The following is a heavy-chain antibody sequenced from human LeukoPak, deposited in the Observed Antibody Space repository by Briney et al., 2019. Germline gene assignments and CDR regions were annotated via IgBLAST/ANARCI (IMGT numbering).Heavy chain of an antibody. V-gene: IGHV3-9*01. CDR2: RSWNHGDL. J-gene: IGHJ4*02. Sequence: PGGSLRLSCAASGFAFDGYAMHWVRQTPGKGLEWVSGRSWNHGDLGSANSVKGRFTISRDNSKNSLYLQMNSLRTEDTALYYCAKGAPYGSGNYVPLDYWGQGTLVTVSS. CDR1: GFAFDGYA. CDR3: AKGAPYGSGNYVPLDY. D-gene: IGHD3-10*01.